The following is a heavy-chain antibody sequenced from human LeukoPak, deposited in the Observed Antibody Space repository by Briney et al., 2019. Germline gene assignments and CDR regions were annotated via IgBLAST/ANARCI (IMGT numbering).Heavy chain of an antibody. D-gene: IGHD3-10*01. J-gene: IGHJ4*02. CDR1: GFTFSNYE. Sequence: GGSLRLSCAASGFTFSNYEMNWVRQTPGKGLEWVSYISSSGGTIYYADSVKGRFTISRDNAKNSLYLQMNSLRAEDTAVYYCARDRVGGPGYFDHWGQGTLVTVSS. CDR2: ISSSGGTI. CDR3: ARDRVGGPGYFDH. V-gene: IGHV3-48*03.